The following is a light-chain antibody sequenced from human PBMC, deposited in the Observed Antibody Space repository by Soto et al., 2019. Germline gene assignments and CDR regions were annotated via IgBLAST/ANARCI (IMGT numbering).Light chain of an antibody. J-gene: IGLJ1*01. V-gene: IGLV2-14*01. Sequence: QSALTQPASVSGSPGQSITISCTGTSSDVGGYNYVSWYQRHPGKAPKLMIYDVSNRPSGVSNRFSGSKSGNTASLTISGLQAEDEADYHCSSYTSTSIVFGTGTKVTGL. CDR3: SSYTSTSIV. CDR1: SSDVGGYNY. CDR2: DVS.